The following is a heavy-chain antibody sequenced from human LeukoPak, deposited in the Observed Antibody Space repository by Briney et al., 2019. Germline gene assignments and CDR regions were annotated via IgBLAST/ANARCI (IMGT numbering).Heavy chain of an antibody. CDR3: ARYRNVDYFDY. J-gene: IGHJ4*02. D-gene: IGHD1-1*01. CDR2: IWYDGSDK. CDR1: GFTFSTYG. Sequence: PGRSLRLSCAASGFTFSTYGMHWVRQAPGKGLEWVAVIWYDGSDKYYADSVKGRFTISRDNSKNTLYLQMNSLRAEDTAVYYCARYRNVDYFDYWGQGTLVTVAS. V-gene: IGHV3-33*01.